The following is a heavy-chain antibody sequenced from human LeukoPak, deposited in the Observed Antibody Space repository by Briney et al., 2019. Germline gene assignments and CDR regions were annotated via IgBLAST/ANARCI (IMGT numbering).Heavy chain of an antibody. Sequence: PGGPLRPSGPAPEFPLSGYAMNWFPRPPARGLGGVAIISYDGSIEHYADSVRGRFTVSRDNSKNTVYLQMNSLRTDDTARYFCAREEEGELPDYWGQGTLVTVSS. CDR2: ISYDGSIE. J-gene: IGHJ4*02. V-gene: IGHV3-30*03. D-gene: IGHD1-26*01. CDR1: EFPLSGYA. CDR3: AREEEGELPDY.